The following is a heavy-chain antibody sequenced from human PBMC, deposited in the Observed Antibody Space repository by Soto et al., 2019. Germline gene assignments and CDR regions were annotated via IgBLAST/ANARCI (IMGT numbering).Heavy chain of an antibody. V-gene: IGHV4-4*07. CDR2: IYSSGRT. CDR3: ARERTYQMFGDDALDF. CDR1: GGSLNNYN. D-gene: IGHD2-2*01. J-gene: IGHJ3*01. Sequence: KPSETLSLTCTVSGGSLNNYNWNWIRQSAGTGLEWIGRIYSSGRTYYNPSLKSRVTLSLDMLNNQISLKVTSVTAADTAMYYCARERTYQMFGDDALDFGGLGTMVTGSS.